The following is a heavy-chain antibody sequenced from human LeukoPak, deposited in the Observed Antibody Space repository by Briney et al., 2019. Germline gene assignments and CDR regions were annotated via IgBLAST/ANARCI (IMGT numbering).Heavy chain of an antibody. V-gene: IGHV4-39*01. CDR2: MYYSGST. J-gene: IGHJ4*02. Sequence: PETLSLTCSVSGGSITGSSYYWAWIRQPPGKGLEWIGSMYYSGSTYYNSSLKSRVTISEDTSKNQFSLKLTSVTAADTAVYYCARQYYDSTGYYYFDYWGQGTLVTVSS. CDR1: GGSITGSSYY. CDR3: ARQYYDSTGYYYFDY. D-gene: IGHD3-22*01.